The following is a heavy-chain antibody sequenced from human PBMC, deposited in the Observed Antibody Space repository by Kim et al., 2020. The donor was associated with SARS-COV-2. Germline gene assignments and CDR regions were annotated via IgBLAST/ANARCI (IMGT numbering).Heavy chain of an antibody. J-gene: IGHJ4*02. Sequence: GGSLRLSCAVSGFTFRSYWMSWVRQAPAKGLEWVASVTEDGSDKYYVDSVRGRFTISRDNAKNSLYLQMNSLRAEDTAVYYCARGNLPTDYYFDYWGQG. CDR1: GFTFRSYW. CDR2: VTEDGSDK. V-gene: IGHV3-7*01. CDR3: ARGNLPTDYYFDY. D-gene: IGHD2-2*01.